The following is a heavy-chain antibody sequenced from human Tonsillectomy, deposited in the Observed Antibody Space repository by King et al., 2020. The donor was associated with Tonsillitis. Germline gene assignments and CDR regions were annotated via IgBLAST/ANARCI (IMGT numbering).Heavy chain of an antibody. J-gene: IGHJ5*01. CDR3: AGIIMITFGGVIVGNWFDS. D-gene: IGHD3-16*02. CDR2: INPSDFYT. CDR1: GYIYSSYW. Sequence: QLVQSGAEVKRPGESLRISCKGSGYIYSSYWISWVRQMPGKGLEWMGRINPSDFYTDYSPSFQGHVTISTDKSINTVYLQWNSLKAPDTAMYYCAGIIMITFGGVIVGNWFDSWGQGTLVTVSS. V-gene: IGHV5-10-1*01.